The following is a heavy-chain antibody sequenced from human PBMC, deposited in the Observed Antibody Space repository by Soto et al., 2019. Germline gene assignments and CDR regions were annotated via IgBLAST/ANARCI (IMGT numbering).Heavy chain of an antibody. Sequence: EAQLVESGGGLVQPGSSLRLYCAASGFTFDNYAMHWVRQGPGKGLEWVSGINWNSVTFDYADSVKGRFTISRDNAKNSLYLQMDSLRPEDTAFYYCARDHDEDFCYDLDYFDFWGRGTLVTVSS. CDR1: GFTFDNYA. D-gene: IGHD5-12*01. J-gene: IGHJ4*02. CDR3: ARDHDEDFCYDLDYFDF. CDR2: INWNSVTF. V-gene: IGHV3-9*01.